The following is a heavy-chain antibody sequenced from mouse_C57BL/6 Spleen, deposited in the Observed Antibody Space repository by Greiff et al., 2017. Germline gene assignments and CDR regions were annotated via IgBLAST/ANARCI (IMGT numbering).Heavy chain of an antibody. V-gene: IGHV1-26*01. CDR2: INPNNGGT. D-gene: IGHD2-1*01. Sequence: EVQLHQSGPELVKPGASVKISCKASGYTFTDYYMNWVKQSHGKSLEWIGDINPNNGGTSYNQKFKGKATLTVDKSSSTAYMELRSLTSDDSAVYYCARDGNYPAWFAYWDQGTLVTVSA. CDR1: GYTFTDYY. J-gene: IGHJ3*01. CDR3: ARDGNYPAWFAY.